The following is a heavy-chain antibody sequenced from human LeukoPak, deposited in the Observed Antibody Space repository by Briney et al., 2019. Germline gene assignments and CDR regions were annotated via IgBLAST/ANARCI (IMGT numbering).Heavy chain of an antibody. D-gene: IGHD5-18*01. CDR3: ARSGYSYGLVDY. CDR1: GGSISSYY. Sequence: SETLSLTCTVSGGSISSYYWSWIRQPPGKGLEWIGYIYYSGSTNYNPSLKSRVTISVDTSKNQFSLKLRSVTAADTAVYYCARSGYSYGLVDYWGQGTLVTVSS. CDR2: IYYSGST. J-gene: IGHJ4*02. V-gene: IGHV4-59*01.